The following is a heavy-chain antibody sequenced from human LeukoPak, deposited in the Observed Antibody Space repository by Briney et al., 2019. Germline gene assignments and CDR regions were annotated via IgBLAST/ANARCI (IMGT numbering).Heavy chain of an antibody. J-gene: IGHJ3*02. CDR1: GGSLGPCYY. V-gene: IGHV4-30-4*01. D-gene: IGHD3-16*02. CDR2: IYYSGST. Sequence: SETLSLTCTVSGGSLGPCYYWSWIRQPPGKGLEWIGYIYYSGSTYYNPSLKSRVTISVDTSKNQFSLKLSSVTAADTAVYYCARVHGLGELSSDDAFDIWGQGTMVTVSS. CDR3: ARVHGLGELSSDDAFDI.